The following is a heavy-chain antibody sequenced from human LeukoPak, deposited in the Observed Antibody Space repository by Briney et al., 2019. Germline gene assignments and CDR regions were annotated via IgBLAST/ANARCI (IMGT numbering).Heavy chain of an antibody. Sequence: TGGSLRLSCSASGFTFSNYGMHWVRQAPGKGLEWVALILFDGSNNYYADSVKGRFTISRDNSKNSLFLQMNSLRAEDTAVYYCARVSYCTSTSCSFDYWGRGTLVTVSS. CDR2: ILFDGSNN. J-gene: IGHJ4*02. CDR1: GFTFSNYG. CDR3: ARVSYCTSTSCSFDY. V-gene: IGHV3-33*01. D-gene: IGHD2-2*01.